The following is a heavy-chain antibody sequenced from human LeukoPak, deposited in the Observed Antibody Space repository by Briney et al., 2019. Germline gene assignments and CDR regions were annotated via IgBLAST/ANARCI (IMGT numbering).Heavy chain of an antibody. Sequence: PSETLSLTCTVSGYSISGGYYWGWIRQPPGKGLEWIGNIYHSGSTNFNPSLKSRVNISVDTSKNQLSLKLSSVTAADTAVYYCARDYDFWAGYHAFDMWGQGTLVTVSS. CDR1: GYSISGGYY. D-gene: IGHD3-3*01. V-gene: IGHV4-38-2*02. CDR3: ARDYDFWAGYHAFDM. J-gene: IGHJ3*02. CDR2: IYHSGST.